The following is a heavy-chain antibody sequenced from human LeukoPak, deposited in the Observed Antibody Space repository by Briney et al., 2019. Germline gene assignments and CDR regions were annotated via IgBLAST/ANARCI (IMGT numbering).Heavy chain of an antibody. CDR2: ISYDGSNK. CDR3: AKDDYYDSSGFPYYYYGMDV. Sequence: GGSLRLSCAASGFTFSSYAMSWVRQAPGKGLEWVAVISYDGSNKYYADSVKGRFTISRDNSKNTLYLQMNSLRAEDTAVYYCAKDDYYDSSGFPYYYYGMDVWGQGTTVTVSS. D-gene: IGHD3-22*01. CDR1: GFTFSSYA. J-gene: IGHJ6*02. V-gene: IGHV3-30*18.